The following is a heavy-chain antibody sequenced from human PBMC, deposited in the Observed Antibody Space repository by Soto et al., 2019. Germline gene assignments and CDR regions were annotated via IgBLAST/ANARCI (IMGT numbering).Heavy chain of an antibody. CDR1: GFTFSNYP. V-gene: IGHV3-23*01. J-gene: IGHJ4*02. CDR3: AKKTDSSGWDY. D-gene: IGHD6-19*01. CDR2: ITSGGNT. Sequence: GGSLRLSCAASGFTFSNYPMNWLRQAPGKWLEWVSGITSGGNTYYADSVKGRFTISRDNSKNTLYLQVNSLRAEDTALYYCAKKTDSSGWDYWGQGXLVTVYS.